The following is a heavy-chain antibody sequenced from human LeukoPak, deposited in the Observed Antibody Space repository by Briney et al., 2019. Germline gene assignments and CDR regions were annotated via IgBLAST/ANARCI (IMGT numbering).Heavy chain of an antibody. V-gene: IGHV3-23*01. CDR3: ARDRPNYYGSGGHYYRRDGDY. D-gene: IGHD3-22*01. J-gene: IGHJ4*02. CDR2: ITSRGEST. Sequence: GGSLRLSCAASGFTFSIYAMSRVRQAPGKGLQWVSSITSRGESTWYVDSVKGRFTITRDNSENTLYLQMHSLRAEDTAVYYCARDRPNYYGSGGHYYRRDGDYWGRGTLVSVSS. CDR1: GFTFSIYA.